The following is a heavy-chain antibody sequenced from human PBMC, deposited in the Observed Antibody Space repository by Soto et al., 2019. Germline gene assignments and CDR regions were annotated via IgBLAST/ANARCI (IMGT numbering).Heavy chain of an antibody. D-gene: IGHD3-22*01. V-gene: IGHV3-7*05. Sequence: DVQLMESGGCLVQPGGSLRLSCAASGFTFSYYWMTWVRQAPGKGLEWVANIRSDGGEEHYVDSVKGRFSISRDNAKDSLYLQMNSLRIEDTAVYYCARDATYHDSSGYYDVFDIWGQGTMVTVSS. J-gene: IGHJ3*02. CDR2: IRSDGGEE. CDR1: GFTFSYYW. CDR3: ARDATYHDSSGYYDVFDI.